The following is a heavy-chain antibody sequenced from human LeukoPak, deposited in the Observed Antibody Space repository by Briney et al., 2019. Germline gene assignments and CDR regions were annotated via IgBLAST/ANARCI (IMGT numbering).Heavy chain of an antibody. CDR2: ISAYNGNT. Sequence: ASVKVSCKASGYTFTSYYMHWVRQAPGQGLEWMGWISAYNGNTNYAQKLQGRVTMTTDTSTSTAYMELRSLRSDDTAVYYCAREAYGDSSDYWGQGTLVTVSS. CDR1: GYTFTSYY. V-gene: IGHV1-18*04. J-gene: IGHJ4*02. CDR3: AREAYGDSSDY. D-gene: IGHD4-17*01.